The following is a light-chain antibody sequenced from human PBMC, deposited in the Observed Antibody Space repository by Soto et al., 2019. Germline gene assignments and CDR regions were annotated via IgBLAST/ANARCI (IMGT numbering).Light chain of an antibody. CDR2: DAC. V-gene: IGKV1-5*01. CDR3: QQYSTYLYT. J-gene: IGKJ2*01. Sequence: DIQITQSRSTLSASVGDRVTITWRTSQSISSWLAWYQQKAGKAPKLLIYDACSLESGVPSRFSGSGSGTEFTLTISSLQADDFATYYCQQYSTYLYTFGQGTKVDIK. CDR1: QSISSW.